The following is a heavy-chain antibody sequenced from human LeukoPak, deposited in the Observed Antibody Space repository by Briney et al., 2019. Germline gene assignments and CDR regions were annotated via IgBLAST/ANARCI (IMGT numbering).Heavy chain of an antibody. CDR2: IYYSGST. CDR3: ARLGAYYDFWSGPYYYYYYMDV. Sequence: PSETLSLTCTVSGGPISSSSYYWGWIRQPPGKGLEWIGSIYYSGSTYYNPSLKSRVTISVDTSKNQFSLKLSSVTAADTAVYYCARLGAYYDFWSGPYYYYYYMDVWGKGTTVTVSS. V-gene: IGHV4-39*01. J-gene: IGHJ6*03. CDR1: GGPISSSSYY. D-gene: IGHD3-3*01.